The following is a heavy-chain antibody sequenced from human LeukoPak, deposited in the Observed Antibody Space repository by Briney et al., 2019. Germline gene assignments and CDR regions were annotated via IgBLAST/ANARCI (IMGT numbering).Heavy chain of an antibody. CDR1: GFNLCTNC. V-gene: IGHV3-66*01. CDR3: ASSRESYSNWSVY. J-gene: IGHJ4*02. CDR2: IYSGGNT. D-gene: IGHD1-1*01. Sequence: GGSLRLSCAASGFNLCTNCTGWIRQAPGKGLEWVSVIYSGGNTYYADSVQGRFTISRDNSKNTLYLQMNSLRAEGTAVYHCASSRESYSNWSVYWGQGTLVTVSS.